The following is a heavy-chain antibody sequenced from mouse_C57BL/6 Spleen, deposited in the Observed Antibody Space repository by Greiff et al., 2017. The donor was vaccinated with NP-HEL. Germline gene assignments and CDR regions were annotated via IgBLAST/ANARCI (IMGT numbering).Heavy chain of an antibody. CDR2: IYSGDGDT. V-gene: IGHV1-82*01. CDR3: ASCLFAYARDY. J-gene: IGHJ4*01. Sequence: VQLQQSGPELVKPGASVKISCKASGYAFSSSWMNWVKQRPGKGLEWIGRIYSGDGDTNYNGKFKGKATLTADKSSSTAYMRLSSLTSEESAVDFCASCLFAYARDYWGQGTSVTGSS. D-gene: IGHD2-3*01. CDR1: GYAFSSSW.